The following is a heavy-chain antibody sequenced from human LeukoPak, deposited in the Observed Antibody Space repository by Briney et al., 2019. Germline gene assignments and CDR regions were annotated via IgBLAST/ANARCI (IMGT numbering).Heavy chain of an antibody. D-gene: IGHD3-9*01. CDR1: LDTVSSNSAA. CDR3: ARAPILEYYDMLTGYYRSMGYMDV. Sequence: SQTLSLTCAISLDTVSSNSAAWNWIKQSPSRGLEWLARTYYRSKRYNHYSVSVKSRITINPDTSKNQFSLQLNSVAPEDTAVYYCARAPILEYYDMLTGYYRSMGYMDVWGKGTTVTVSS. J-gene: IGHJ6*03. V-gene: IGHV6-1*01. CDR2: TYYRSKRYN.